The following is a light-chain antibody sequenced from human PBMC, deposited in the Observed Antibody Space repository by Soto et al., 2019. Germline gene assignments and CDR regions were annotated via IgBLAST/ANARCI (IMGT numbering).Light chain of an antibody. V-gene: IGKV3-20*01. J-gene: IGKJ1*01. CDR2: NSN. CDR1: QSVRSNY. Sequence: EIVLTQSPGTLSLSPGERATLSCRASQSVRSNYLAWYQQKPGRAPRLLIYNSNTRATGVPDRFGGSGSGTDFTLTISRLEPEDFALYYCQQYRDLPQTFGQGTKVEMK. CDR3: QQYRDLPQT.